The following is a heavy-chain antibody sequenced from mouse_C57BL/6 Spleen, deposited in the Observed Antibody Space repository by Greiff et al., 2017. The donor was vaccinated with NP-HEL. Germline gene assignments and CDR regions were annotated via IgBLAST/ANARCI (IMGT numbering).Heavy chain of an antibody. CDR1: GYAFSSSW. Sequence: LVESGPELVKPGASVKISCKASGYAFSSSWMNWVKQRPGKGLEWIGRIYPGDGDTNYNGKFKGKATLTADKSSSTAYMQLSSLTSEDSAVYFCALITTVVPPFDYWGQGTTLTVSS. CDR2: IYPGDGDT. CDR3: ALITTVVPPFDY. J-gene: IGHJ2*01. V-gene: IGHV1-82*01. D-gene: IGHD1-1*01.